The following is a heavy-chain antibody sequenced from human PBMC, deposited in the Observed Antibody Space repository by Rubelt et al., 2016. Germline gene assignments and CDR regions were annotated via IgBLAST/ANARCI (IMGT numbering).Heavy chain of an antibody. V-gene: IGHV3-33*01. Sequence: QVQLVESGGGVVQPGRSLRLSCAASGFTFSSYGMHWVRQAPGKGLEWVAVIWYDGSNKYYADSVKGRFTISRDDSKNTLYLQMNSLRAEDTAVYYCARESMVRGVLKAFDIWGQGTMVTVSS. CDR1: GFTFSSYG. CDR3: ARESMVRGVLKAFDI. CDR2: IWYDGSNK. J-gene: IGHJ3*02. D-gene: IGHD3-10*01.